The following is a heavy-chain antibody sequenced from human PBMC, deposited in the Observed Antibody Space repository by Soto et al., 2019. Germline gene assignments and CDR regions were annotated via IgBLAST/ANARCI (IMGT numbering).Heavy chain of an antibody. V-gene: IGHV1-69*01. D-gene: IGHD4-4*01. Sequence: QVQLVQSGAEVKKPGSSVKVSCKASGGSFSSYAINWVRQAPGQGLEWMGGIIPIFDTTYYAQKFQGRVTITADESTNTAYMDLSSLRSADTAIYYCARGPPVSRFDPWGQGTLVTVSS. CDR3: ARGPPVSRFDP. CDR1: GGSFSSYA. J-gene: IGHJ5*02. CDR2: IIPIFDTT.